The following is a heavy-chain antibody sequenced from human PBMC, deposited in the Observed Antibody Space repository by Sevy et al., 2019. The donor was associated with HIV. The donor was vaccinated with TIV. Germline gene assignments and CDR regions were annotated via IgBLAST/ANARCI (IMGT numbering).Heavy chain of an antibody. CDR2: IYYSGST. CDR1: GGSISSYY. Sequence: SETLSLTCTVSGGSISSYYWSWIRQPPGKGLEWIGYIYYSGSTNYNPSLKSRVTISVDTSKNQFSLKLSSVTAAVTAVYYCARVGRDGFDFDIWGQGTMVTVSS. V-gene: IGHV4-59*01. D-gene: IGHD5-12*01. J-gene: IGHJ3*02. CDR3: ARVGRDGFDFDI.